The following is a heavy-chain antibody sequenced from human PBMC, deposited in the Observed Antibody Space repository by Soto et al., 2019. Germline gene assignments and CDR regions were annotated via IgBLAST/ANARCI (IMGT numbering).Heavy chain of an antibody. CDR3: ASTNPNLGYCSGGSCYSPGRGVHNFDY. V-gene: IGHV4-34*01. CDR1: GWSFSGYY. CDR2: INHSGST. D-gene: IGHD2-15*01. J-gene: IGHJ4*02. Sequence: SETLSLTCAVYGWSFSGYYWSWIRQPPGKGLEWIGEINHSGSTNYNPSLKSRVTISVDTSKNQFSLKLSSVTAADTAVYYCASTNPNLGYCSGGSCYSPGRGVHNFDYWGQGTLVTVSS.